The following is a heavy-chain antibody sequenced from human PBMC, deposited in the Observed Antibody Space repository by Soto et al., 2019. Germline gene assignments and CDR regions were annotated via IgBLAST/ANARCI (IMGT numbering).Heavy chain of an antibody. CDR1: GYTFTRYY. V-gene: IGHV1-46*03. CDR3: TRTLNPNPAEYFQH. J-gene: IGHJ1*01. Sequence: GASVKVSCKASGYTFTRYYMHWVRQAPGQGLEWIGMINPSGGGTNYAQKFQGRVTMSRDTSTSTVYMELSSLRSEDTAMFYCTRTLNPNPAEYFQHCGRGTLVTVSS. D-gene: IGHD3-16*01. CDR2: INPSGGGT.